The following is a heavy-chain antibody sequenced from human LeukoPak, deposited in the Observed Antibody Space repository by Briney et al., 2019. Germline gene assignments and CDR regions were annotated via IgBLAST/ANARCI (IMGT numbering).Heavy chain of an antibody. CDR1: GFTFSSYG. Sequence: GRSLRLSCAASGFTFSSYGMHWVRQAPGKGLEWVAVISYDGSNKYYADSVKGRFTISRDNSKNTLYLQMNSLRAEDTAVYYCARGSWIQLWFIDYWGQGTLVTVSS. D-gene: IGHD5-18*01. J-gene: IGHJ4*02. CDR2: ISYDGSNK. CDR3: ARGSWIQLWFIDY. V-gene: IGHV3-30*03.